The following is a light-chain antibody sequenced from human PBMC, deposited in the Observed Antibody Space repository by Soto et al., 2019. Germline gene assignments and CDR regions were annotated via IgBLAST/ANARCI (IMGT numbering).Light chain of an antibody. Sequence: QAVVTQSSSASASLGSSVKLTCTLSSGHSSYIIAWHQQQPGKAPRYLMKLEGSGSYNKGSGVPDRFSGSSSGADRYLTISILQSEDEADYYCETWDSNTHVFGGGTQLTVL. J-gene: IGLJ3*02. CDR1: SGHSSYI. V-gene: IGLV4-60*03. CDR3: ETWDSNTHV. CDR2: LEGSGSY.